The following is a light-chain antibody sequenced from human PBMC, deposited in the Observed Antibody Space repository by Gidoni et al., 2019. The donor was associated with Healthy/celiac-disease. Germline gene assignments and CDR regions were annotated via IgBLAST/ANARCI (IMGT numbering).Light chain of an antibody. V-gene: IGKV3-20*01. J-gene: IGKJ1*01. CDR1: QSVSSSY. CDR2: GAS. Sequence: EIVLTQSPGTLSLSPGESGTLSCRASQSVSSSYLAWYQQKPGQAPRLLIYGASSRATGIPDRFSGSGSGTDFTLTISRLEPEDFAVYYCQEFGSSPTWTFGQGTKVEIK. CDR3: QEFGSSPTWT.